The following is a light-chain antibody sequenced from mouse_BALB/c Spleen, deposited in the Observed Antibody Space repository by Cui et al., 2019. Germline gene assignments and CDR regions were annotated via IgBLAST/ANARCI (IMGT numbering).Light chain of an antibody. CDR2: STS. Sequence: QIVLTQSPALMSASLGAEITLTCSASSSVSYMHWYQQKSGTSPKLLIYSTSNLASGVPPRFSGSGSGTFYSLTISSVEAEDAADYYCHQWSSYPWTFGGGTKLEIK. CDR1: SSVSY. CDR3: HQWSSYPWT. J-gene: IGKJ1*01. V-gene: IGKV4-80*01.